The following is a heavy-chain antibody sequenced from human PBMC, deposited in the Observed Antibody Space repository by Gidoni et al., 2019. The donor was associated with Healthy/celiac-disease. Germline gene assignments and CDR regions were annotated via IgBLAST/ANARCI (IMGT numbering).Heavy chain of an antibody. V-gene: IGHV3-33*01. Sequence: QVQLVESGGGVVQPGSSLSISCAASGLPFSSYGMHWVRQAPGKGLEGVAVKWYDGINKYYADSGKGRFTIARDNSKNTLYRQMNSRRAEDTAVYYCARDNDYYYGMDVWSQGTTVTVSS. CDR1: GLPFSSYG. CDR3: ARDNDYYYGMDV. CDR2: KWYDGINK. J-gene: IGHJ6*02.